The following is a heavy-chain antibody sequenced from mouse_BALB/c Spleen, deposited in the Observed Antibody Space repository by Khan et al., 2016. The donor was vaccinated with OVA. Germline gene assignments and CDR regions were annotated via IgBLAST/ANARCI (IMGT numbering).Heavy chain of an antibody. CDR1: GYTFTSYT. D-gene: IGHD2-14*01. CDR2: INPSNGYT. Sequence: QVQLQQSGAELARPGASVKMSCKASGYTFTSYTMHWVKQRPGQGLEWIGYINPSNGYTNYNQKFKDKATLTADKSSSTAYMQLRSLTSEDSAVNDCVRSVAYYRYDGYFDVWGAGTTVTVSS. V-gene: IGHV1-4*01. J-gene: IGHJ1*01. CDR3: VRSVAYYRYDGYFDV.